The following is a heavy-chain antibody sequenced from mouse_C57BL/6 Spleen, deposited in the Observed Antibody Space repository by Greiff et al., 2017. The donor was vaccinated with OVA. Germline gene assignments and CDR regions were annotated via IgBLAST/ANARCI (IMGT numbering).Heavy chain of an antibody. D-gene: IGHD2-3*01. CDR1: GYTFTSYW. CDR2: IYPGSGST. Sequence: QVQLQQPGAELVKPGASVKMSCKASGYTFTSYWLTWVKQRPGQGLEWIGDIYPGSGSTNYNEKFKSKATLTVDTTSSTAYMQLSSLTSEDSAVYYSARNGYYSWYFDVWGTGTMVTVSS. CDR3: ARNGYYSWYFDV. V-gene: IGHV1-55*01. J-gene: IGHJ1*03.